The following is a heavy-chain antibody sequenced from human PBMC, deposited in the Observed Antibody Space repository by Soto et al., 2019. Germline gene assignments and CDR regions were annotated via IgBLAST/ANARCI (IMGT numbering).Heavy chain of an antibody. CDR1: GASVSTEGYY. V-gene: IGHV4-61*08. Sequence: QVQLQESGPGLVKPSETLSLTCTVSGASVSTEGYYWSWIRQPPGKGLEWIGYVHHSGITNYNPSLMSRVTTSVDTSKNQVSLRLYSVTTADTGVYYCARLRRLAAVANYYYPSMDVWGQGTTVTVSS. CDR2: VHHSGIT. CDR3: ARLRRLAAVANYYYPSMDV. J-gene: IGHJ6*02. D-gene: IGHD6-19*01.